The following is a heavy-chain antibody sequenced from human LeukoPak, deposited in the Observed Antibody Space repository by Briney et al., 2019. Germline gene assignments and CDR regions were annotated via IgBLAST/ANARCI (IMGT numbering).Heavy chain of an antibody. CDR1: GFTFSNYW. V-gene: IGHV3-74*01. CDR2: INGDGTST. D-gene: IGHD1-26*01. J-gene: IGHJ3*02. CDR3: AKDLIVGATADVFDI. Sequence: GGSLRLSCAASGFTFSNYWMHWVRQAPGKGLVWVSLINGDGTSTNYADSVKGRFTISRDNSKNTLYLQMNSLRAEDTAIYYCAKDLIVGATADVFDIWGQGTMVTVSS.